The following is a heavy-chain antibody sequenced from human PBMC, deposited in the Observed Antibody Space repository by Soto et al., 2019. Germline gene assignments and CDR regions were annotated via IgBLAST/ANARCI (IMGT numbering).Heavy chain of an antibody. J-gene: IGHJ5*02. D-gene: IGHD4-17*01. CDR3: AGEHDYGDYVGWFDP. CDR1: GGPISSYY. CDR2: IYYSGST. Sequence: SGTLGLTCTVSGGPISSYYWSWIRQPPGKGLEWIGYIYYSGSTNYSPSLKSRVTISGDTSKNQFSLKLSSVTAADTAVYYCAGEHDYGDYVGWFDPWGQGTMVTLSS. V-gene: IGHV4-59*01.